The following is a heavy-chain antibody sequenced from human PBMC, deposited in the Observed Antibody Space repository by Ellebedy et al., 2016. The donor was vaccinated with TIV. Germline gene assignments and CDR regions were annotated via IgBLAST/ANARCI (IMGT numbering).Heavy chain of an antibody. V-gene: IGHV3-23*01. CDR3: ATYRLPNYYGMDV. CDR2: ISDSGGNT. CDR1: GFTFSSYA. J-gene: IGHJ6*02. D-gene: IGHD2-21*01. Sequence: GESLKISCVASGFTFSSYAMCWVRQAPGKGLEWVSTISDSGGNTHFPDSVKGRFTISRDNSRNTVYLQMNSLRAEDTAIYYCATYRLPNYYGMDVWGQGTTVTVSS.